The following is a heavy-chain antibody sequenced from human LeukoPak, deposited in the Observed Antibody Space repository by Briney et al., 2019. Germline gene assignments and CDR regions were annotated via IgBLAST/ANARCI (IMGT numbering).Heavy chain of an antibody. CDR2: MNPNSGNT. J-gene: IGHJ4*02. V-gene: IGHV1-8*01. CDR1: GYTFTSYD. Sequence: ASVKVSCKASGYTFTSYDINWVRQATRQGLEWMGWMNPNSGNTGYAQKFQGRVTMTRNTSISTAYMELSSLRSEDTAVYYCARGGIRPVAAAANDYWGQGTLVTVSS. CDR3: ARGGIRPVAAAANDY. D-gene: IGHD6-13*01.